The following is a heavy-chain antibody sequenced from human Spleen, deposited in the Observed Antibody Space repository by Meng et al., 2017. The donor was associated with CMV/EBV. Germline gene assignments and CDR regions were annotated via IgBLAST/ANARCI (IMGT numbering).Heavy chain of an antibody. CDR2: ISNGGDSR. CDR1: GFTFSSYA. J-gene: IGHJ4*02. D-gene: IGHD3-22*01. Sequence: ASGFTFSSYAMSWVRQAPGKGLAWVSTISNGGDSRYYADSVKGRFTISRDNSKNTLYLQMNSLRAEETAVYYCVVYDSSGYYYFFHYWGQGTLVTVSS. V-gene: IGHV3-23*01. CDR3: VVYDSSGYYYFFHY.